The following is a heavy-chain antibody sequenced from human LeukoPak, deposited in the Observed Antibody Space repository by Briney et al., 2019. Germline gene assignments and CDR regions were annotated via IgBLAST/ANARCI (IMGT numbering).Heavy chain of an antibody. Sequence: GGSLRLSCTTSTFPFSSYSMNWVRQAPGKGLEWLSYITFSSDTIYYADSVKGRSTISRDNAKNSLYLQMNSLRAEDTAVYYCATFPWDLRPTWGQGTLVTVSS. D-gene: IGHD1-26*01. V-gene: IGHV3-48*01. CDR1: TFPFSSYS. CDR3: ATFPWDLRPT. J-gene: IGHJ4*02. CDR2: ITFSSDTI.